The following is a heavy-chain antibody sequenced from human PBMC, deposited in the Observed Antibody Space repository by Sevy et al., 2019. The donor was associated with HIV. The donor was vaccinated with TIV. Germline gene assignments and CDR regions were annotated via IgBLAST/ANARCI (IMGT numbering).Heavy chain of an antibody. CDR1: GYTFTAYF. CDR3: ARASGPTVRAYFDS. J-gene: IGHJ4*02. D-gene: IGHD3-10*01. V-gene: IGHV1-2*06. Sequence: ASVKVSCKASGYTFTAYFLHWVRQAPGQGLEWMGRISPNTGAINFAQNFQGRVTMTRDTSTAYLELTGLKSDDTALYYCARASGPTVRAYFDSWGQGTLVTVSS. CDR2: ISPNTGAI.